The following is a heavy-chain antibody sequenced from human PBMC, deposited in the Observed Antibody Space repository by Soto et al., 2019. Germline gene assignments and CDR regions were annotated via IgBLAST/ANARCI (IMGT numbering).Heavy chain of an antibody. CDR3: ARAPTAMAPILDY. J-gene: IGHJ4*02. V-gene: IGHV1-2*02. D-gene: IGHD5-18*01. CDR2: INPNSGGT. CDR1: GYTFTGYY. Sequence: ASVKFSFKASGYTFTGYYMHWLRQAPGQGLEWMGWINPNSGGTNYAQKFQGRVSMTRDASIRTAYMELSRLRYDDTAVYYRARAPTAMAPILDYWGQGTLVTVSS.